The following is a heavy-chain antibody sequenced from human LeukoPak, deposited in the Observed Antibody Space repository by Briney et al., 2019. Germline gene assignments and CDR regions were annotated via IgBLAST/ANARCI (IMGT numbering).Heavy chain of an antibody. V-gene: IGHV1-8*01. CDR1: GYTFTSYD. CDR2: MNPNSGNT. D-gene: IGHD4-17*01. J-gene: IGHJ6*02. CDR3: ARDGDYNYYYGMDV. Sequence: ASVKVSCKASGYTFTSYDIHWVRQATGQGLEWMGWMNPNSGNTGYAQKFQGRVTMTRNTSISTAYMELSSLRSEDTAVYYCARDGDYNYYYGMDVWGQGTTVTVSS.